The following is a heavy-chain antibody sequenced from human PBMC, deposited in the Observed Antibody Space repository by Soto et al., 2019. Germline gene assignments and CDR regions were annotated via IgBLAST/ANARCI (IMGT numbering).Heavy chain of an antibody. Sequence: EVQLVESGGGLVQPGGSLRLSCTASGFSFSTSEMNWVRQAPGKGLEWISYISKSSVDTHYADSVKCRFTISIDNAKNSLYLQMNSLRAEDTALYYCAPRKFGSFNTAAFDIWGQGTMVTVSS. J-gene: IGHJ3*02. CDR1: GFSFSTSE. CDR3: APRKFGSFNTAAFDI. CDR2: ISKSSVDT. D-gene: IGHD5-18*01. V-gene: IGHV3-48*03.